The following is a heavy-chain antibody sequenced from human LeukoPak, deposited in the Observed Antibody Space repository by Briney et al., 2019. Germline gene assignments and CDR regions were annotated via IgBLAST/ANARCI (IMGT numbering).Heavy chain of an antibody. D-gene: IGHD3-9*01. CDR3: AKDKELRYFDWLGDFDY. V-gene: IGHV3-30*02. Sequence: HPGGSLTLSCAASGFTFSRYGMHWVRQAPGKGLEWVAFIRHDGSNKYYLDSVKGRFTISRDNSKNTLYLLMNSLRAEDTAVYYCAKDKELRYFDWLGDFDYWGQGTLVTVSS. CDR2: IRHDGSNK. CDR1: GFTFSRYG. J-gene: IGHJ4*02.